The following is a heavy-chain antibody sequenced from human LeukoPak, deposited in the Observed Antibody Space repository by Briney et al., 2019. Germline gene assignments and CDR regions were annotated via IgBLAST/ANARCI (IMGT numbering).Heavy chain of an antibody. V-gene: IGHV3-30-3*01. D-gene: IGHD2-8*02. CDR3: ARDLSTKYCIDY. J-gene: IGHJ4*02. CDR1: GFTFSSYA. Sequence: GSLRLSCAASGFTFSSYAIHWVRQAPGKGLEWLTFISYDGRNKYYADSVKGRFTISRDNSKNTLYLQMSSLRAEDTAVYYCARDLSTKYCIDYWGQGILVTVSS. CDR2: ISYDGRNK.